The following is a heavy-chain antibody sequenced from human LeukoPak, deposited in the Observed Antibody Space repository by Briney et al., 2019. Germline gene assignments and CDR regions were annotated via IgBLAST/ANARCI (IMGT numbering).Heavy chain of an antibody. CDR3: ASVDCSGGSCQGNY. Sequence: ASVKVSCKASGGTFSSYAISWVRQAPGQGLEWMGGIIPIFGTANYAQKFQGRVTITADESTSTAYMELSSLRSEDTAVYYCASVDCSGGSCQGNYWGQGTLVTVSS. V-gene: IGHV1-69*13. CDR1: GGTFSSYA. D-gene: IGHD2-15*01. J-gene: IGHJ4*02. CDR2: IIPIFGTA.